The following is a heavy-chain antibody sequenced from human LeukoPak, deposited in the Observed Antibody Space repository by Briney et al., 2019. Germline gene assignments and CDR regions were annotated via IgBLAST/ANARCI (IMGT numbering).Heavy chain of an antibody. D-gene: IGHD3-16*02. CDR2: IHPSTGNP. J-gene: IGHJ4*02. V-gene: IGHV7-4-1*02. CDR1: GYTFTSYA. Sequence: ASVKVSCKASGYTFTSYAMNWVRQAPGQGLEWMGWIHPSTGNPAYAQGFTGRFVFSLDASVSTTYLQISGLKAEDTAVYFCARALDSLGGLSLPDYWGQGTLVTVSS. CDR3: ARALDSLGGLSLPDY.